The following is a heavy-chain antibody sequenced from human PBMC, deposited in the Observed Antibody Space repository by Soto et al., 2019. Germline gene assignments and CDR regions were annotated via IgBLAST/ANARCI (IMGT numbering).Heavy chain of an antibody. CDR3: ARGLEQWPYGNWFAP. J-gene: IGHJ5*02. CDR1: GGTFSSYT. D-gene: IGHD6-19*01. CDR2: IIPILGIA. Sequence: SVKVSCEASGGTFSSYTISWVRQAPGQGLEWMGRIIPILGIANYAQKFQGRVTITADKSTSTAYMELSSLRSEDTAVYYCARGLEQWPYGNWFAPWGQGTLVTVSS. V-gene: IGHV1-69*02.